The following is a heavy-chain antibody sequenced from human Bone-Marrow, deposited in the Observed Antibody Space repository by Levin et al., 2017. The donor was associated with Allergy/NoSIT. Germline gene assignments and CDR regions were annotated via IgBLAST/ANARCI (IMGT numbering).Heavy chain of an antibody. CDR3: ARDEQSGYEFDAFDI. CDR2: IIPNFATT. D-gene: IGHD5-12*01. J-gene: IGHJ3*02. V-gene: IGHV1-69*13. CDR1: GGTFSTYA. Sequence: SVKVSCEASGGTFSTYAFSWVRQAPGQGLEWMGGIIPNFATTHYAEKFQGRLTITAGESTTTVYMELSSLTSDDTAVYYCARDEQSGYEFDAFDIWGQGTEVTVSS.